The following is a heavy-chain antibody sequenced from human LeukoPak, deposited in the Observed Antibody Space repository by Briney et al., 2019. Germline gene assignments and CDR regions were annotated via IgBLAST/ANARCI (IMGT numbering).Heavy chain of an antibody. V-gene: IGHV1-69*05. CDR2: IIPIFGTA. J-gene: IGHJ5*02. CDR1: GGTFSSYA. CDR3: ARDNSVRDEAWWFNP. D-gene: IGHD5-24*01. Sequence: SVTVSCKASGGTFSSYAISWVRQAPGQGLEWMGGIIPIFGTANYAQKFQGRVTLTRDMSTSTDYLELSSLRSEDTAVYYCARDNSVRDEAWWFNPWGQGTLVTVSS.